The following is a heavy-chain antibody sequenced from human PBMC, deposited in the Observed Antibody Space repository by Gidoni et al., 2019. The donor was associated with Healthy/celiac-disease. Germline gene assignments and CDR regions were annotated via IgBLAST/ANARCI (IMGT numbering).Heavy chain of an antibody. V-gene: IGHV4-39*01. CDR1: GGSISSRSYY. J-gene: IGHJ5*02. CDR2: IYYSGST. Sequence: QLQLQESGPGLVKPSETLSLTCTVSGGSISSRSYYWGWIRQPPGKGLEWIGSIYYSGSTYYNPSLKSRVTISVDTSKNQFSLKLSSVTAADTAVYYCARPGAGDYDFWSGYSNWFDPWGQGTLVTVSS. D-gene: IGHD3-3*01. CDR3: ARPGAGDYDFWSGYSNWFDP.